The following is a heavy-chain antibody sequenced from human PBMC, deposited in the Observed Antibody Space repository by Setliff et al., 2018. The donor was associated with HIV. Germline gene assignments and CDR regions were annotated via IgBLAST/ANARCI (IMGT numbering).Heavy chain of an antibody. D-gene: IGHD2-15*01. V-gene: IGHV3-74*01. CDR2: VNNDGTDT. CDR1: GFAFRTYA. J-gene: IGHJ3*02. Sequence: PGGSLRLSCAASGFAFRTYAMGWVRQAAGKGLVCVSRVNNDGTDTIYADSVKGRFTISRDNAKSTVYLQMGSLSADDTAVYYCARGGFNHAFDIWGQGTMVTVSS. CDR3: ARGGFNHAFDI.